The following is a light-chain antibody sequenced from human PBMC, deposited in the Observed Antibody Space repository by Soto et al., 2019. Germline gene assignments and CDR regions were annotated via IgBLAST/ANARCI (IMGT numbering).Light chain of an antibody. Sequence: EIVLTQSPGTLSLSPGERSTLSCRASQSVSSSYLAWYQQKPGQAPRLLIYGASNRATGIPDRFSGSGSGTDFTLTISSLQPDDFATYYCQHYNSYFGGGTTGDIK. CDR2: GAS. V-gene: IGKV3-20*01. J-gene: IGKJ4*01. CDR3: QHYNSY. CDR1: QSVSSSY.